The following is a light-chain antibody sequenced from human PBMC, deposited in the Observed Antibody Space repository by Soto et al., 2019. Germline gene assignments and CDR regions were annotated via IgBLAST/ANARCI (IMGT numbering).Light chain of an antibody. CDR3: QQYNDWPPLT. J-gene: IGKJ4*01. Sequence: EKVLTQSPVTLSVSLGERATLSCRASQSITTNLAWYQQKPGQAPRLLIFGASNSATGIPARFSGSGSGTEFSLTISSLQSEDSAIYYCQQYNDWPPLTFGGGTKVEI. CDR2: GAS. CDR1: QSITTN. V-gene: IGKV3-15*01.